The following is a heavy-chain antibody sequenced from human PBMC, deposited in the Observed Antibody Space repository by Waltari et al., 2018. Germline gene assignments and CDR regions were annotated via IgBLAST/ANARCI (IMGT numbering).Heavy chain of an antibody. V-gene: IGHV3-23*01. CDR1: GLTFSSYA. CDR3: AKDEEVGGHTYGYYFDF. CDR2: ISGSGGDT. Sequence: EVQLLESGGALVQPGGSLRLSCAASGLTFSSYAMTWVRQAPGRGLEGVSEISGSGGDTYYAGSVKGRFTMSRDNSRNTLYLQMNSLRVEDTAVYYCAKDEEVGGHTYGYYFDFWGQGTLVTVSS. J-gene: IGHJ4*02. D-gene: IGHD5-18*01.